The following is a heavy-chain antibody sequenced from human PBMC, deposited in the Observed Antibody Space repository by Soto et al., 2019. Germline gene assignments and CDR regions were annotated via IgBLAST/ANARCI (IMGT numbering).Heavy chain of an antibody. V-gene: IGHV5-51*01. CDR1: GYSFTSYW. Sequence: GGSLRLSCKGSGYSFTSYWIGWVRQMPGKGLEWMGIIYPGDSDTRYSPSFQGQVTISADKSISTAYLQWSSLKASDTAMYYCARHTSLSYGDYLLRDDAFDIWGQGTMVTVSS. CDR3: ARHTSLSYGDYLLRDDAFDI. D-gene: IGHD4-17*01. J-gene: IGHJ3*02. CDR2: IYPGDSDT.